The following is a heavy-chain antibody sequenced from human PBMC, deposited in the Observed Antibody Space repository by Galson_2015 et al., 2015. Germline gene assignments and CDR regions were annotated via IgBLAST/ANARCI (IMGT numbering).Heavy chain of an antibody. J-gene: IGHJ6*02. CDR3: TRHTPFSSSNFYYYYYGMDV. V-gene: IGHV3-73*01. Sequence: SLRLSCAASGFTFSGSAMHWVRQASGKGLEWVGRIRSKANSYATAYAASVKGRFTISRDDSKNTAYLQMNSLKTEDTAVYYCTRHTPFSSSNFYYYYYGMDVWGQGTTVTVSS. CDR1: GFTFSGSA. CDR2: IRSKANSYAT. D-gene: IGHD6-6*01.